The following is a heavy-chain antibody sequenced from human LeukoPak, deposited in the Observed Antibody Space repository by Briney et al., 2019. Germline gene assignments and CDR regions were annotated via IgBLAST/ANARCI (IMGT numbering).Heavy chain of an antibody. V-gene: IGHV1-69*04. CDR3: ARAYCSSTSCYSGGDY. Sequence: ASVKVSCKASGGTFSSYAISWVRQAPGQGLEWMGRIIPILGIANYAQKFQGRVTITADKSTSTAYMELSSLRSEDTAVYYCARAYCSSTSCYSGGDYWGQGTLFTVSS. CDR1: GGTFSSYA. J-gene: IGHJ4*02. D-gene: IGHD2-2*01. CDR2: IIPILGIA.